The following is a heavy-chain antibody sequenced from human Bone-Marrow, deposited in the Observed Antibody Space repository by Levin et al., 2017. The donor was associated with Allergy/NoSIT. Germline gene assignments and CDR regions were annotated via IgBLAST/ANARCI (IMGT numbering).Heavy chain of an antibody. CDR3: AKDKGAISRGIWDF. V-gene: IGHV3-23*01. Sequence: TGGSLRLSCAASGFTFSNYAMAWVRQVSGKSLEWVSILRANGAEPYYTDSVKGRFTISRDNSKNTVFLQMNSLRPEDTARYYCAKDKGAISRGIWDFWGQGILVTVSS. J-gene: IGHJ4*02. CDR1: GFTFSNYA. D-gene: IGHD3-10*01. CDR2: LRANGAEP.